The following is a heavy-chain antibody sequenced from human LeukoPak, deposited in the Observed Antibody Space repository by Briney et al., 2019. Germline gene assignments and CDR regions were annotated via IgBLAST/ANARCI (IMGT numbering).Heavy chain of an antibody. Sequence: PGGSLRLSCAASGFTFRRYWMHWVRQAPGKGLAWVSCINTDGSRANYADSVKARFTISRDNTMNTLYLQMNSLRAEDTAVYYCARGGASGYFDDWGQGTLVTVSS. CDR1: GFTFRRYW. CDR3: ARGGASGYFDD. V-gene: IGHV3-74*01. D-gene: IGHD4/OR15-4a*01. J-gene: IGHJ4*02. CDR2: INTDGSRA.